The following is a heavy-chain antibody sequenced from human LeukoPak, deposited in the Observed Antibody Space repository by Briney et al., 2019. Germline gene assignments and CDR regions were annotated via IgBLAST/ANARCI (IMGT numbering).Heavy chain of an antibody. CDR3: ARDRGSGVFDP. CDR1: GGSISSYY. J-gene: IGHJ5*02. D-gene: IGHD3-10*01. Sequence: SETLSLTCTVPGGSISSYYWSWIRQPPGKGLEWIGYIYYSGSTNYNPSLKSRVTISVDTSKNQFSLKLSSVTAADTAVYYCARDRGSGVFDPWGQGTLVTVSS. V-gene: IGHV4-59*01. CDR2: IYYSGST.